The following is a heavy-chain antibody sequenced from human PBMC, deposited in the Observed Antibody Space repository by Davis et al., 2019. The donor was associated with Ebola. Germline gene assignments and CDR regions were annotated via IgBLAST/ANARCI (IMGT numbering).Heavy chain of an antibody. D-gene: IGHD3/OR15-3a*01. CDR3: ARVLGRRNYYYGMDV. CDR1: GFSFSDYW. Sequence: GGSLRLSCAASGFSFSDYWMHWVRQVPGKGLEWVSSISSSGSYIYYADSVKGRFTISRDNANNSLYLQMNSLRAEDTAVYYCARVLGRRNYYYGMDVWGKGTTVTVSS. V-gene: IGHV3-21*01. CDR2: ISSSGSYI. J-gene: IGHJ6*04.